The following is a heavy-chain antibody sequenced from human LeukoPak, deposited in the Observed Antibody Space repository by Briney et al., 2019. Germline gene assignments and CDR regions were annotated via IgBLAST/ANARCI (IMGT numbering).Heavy chain of an antibody. V-gene: IGHV3-49*03. D-gene: IGHD3-16*01. CDR3: TRVASRVMTTYYFDY. CDR2: IRSRAYGATT. Sequence: GGSLRLSCTASGFTFGDYALSWFRQAPGKGLEWVAFIRSRAYGATTEYAASVKDRFTISRDDSESIAYLHMNSLKTGDTAVYYCTRVASRVMTTYYFDYWGQGALVTVS. J-gene: IGHJ4*02. CDR1: GFTFGDYA.